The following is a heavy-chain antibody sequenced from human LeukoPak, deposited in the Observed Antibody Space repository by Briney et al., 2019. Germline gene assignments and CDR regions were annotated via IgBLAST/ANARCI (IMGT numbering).Heavy chain of an antibody. CDR2: ISAYNGNT. Sequence: VSVKVSCKASGYTFTSYGISWVRQAPGQGLEWMGWISAYNGNTNYAQKLQGRVTMTTDTSTSTAYMELRSLRSDDTAVYYCARVVPLASKNYDFWSGYLDYWGQGTLVTVSS. D-gene: IGHD3-3*01. J-gene: IGHJ4*02. CDR3: ARVVPLASKNYDFWSGYLDY. V-gene: IGHV1-18*01. CDR1: GYTFTSYG.